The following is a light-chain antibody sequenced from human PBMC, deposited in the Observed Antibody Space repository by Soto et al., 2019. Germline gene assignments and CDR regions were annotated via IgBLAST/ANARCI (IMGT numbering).Light chain of an antibody. Sequence: EIVLTQSPGTLSLSPGERATLSCRASQSVSSSYLAWYQQKPGQAPRLLIYDASSRATGIPDRFSGSGSGTDFTLTISRLESEDFAVYYCQQYGSSPYTFGRGAKLEI. J-gene: IGKJ2*01. CDR2: DAS. CDR1: QSVSSSY. CDR3: QQYGSSPYT. V-gene: IGKV3-20*01.